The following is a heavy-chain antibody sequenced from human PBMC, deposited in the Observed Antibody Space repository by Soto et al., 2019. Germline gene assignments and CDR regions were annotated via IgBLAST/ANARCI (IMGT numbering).Heavy chain of an antibody. D-gene: IGHD6-13*01. J-gene: IGHJ5*02. Sequence: GGSLRLSCAASGFTFSSYGMHWFRQAPGKGLEWVAVISYDGSNKYYADSVKGRFTISRDNSKNTLYLQMNSLRAEDTAVYYCAKGGEQQPTDPWGQGTLVTVSS. CDR3: AKGGEQQPTDP. CDR1: GFTFSSYG. CDR2: ISYDGSNK. V-gene: IGHV3-30*18.